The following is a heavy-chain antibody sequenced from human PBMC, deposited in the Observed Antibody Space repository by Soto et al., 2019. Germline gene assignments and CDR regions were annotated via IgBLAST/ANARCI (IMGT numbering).Heavy chain of an antibody. D-gene: IGHD3-22*01. J-gene: IGHJ5*02. CDR2: IKSKTDGGTT. V-gene: IGHV3-15*07. Sequence: GGSLRLSCAASGFTFSGAWFNWVRQAPGKGLEWVGRIKSKTDGGTTDYAAPVKGRFTISRGDSKNTLYLQMNSLKTEDTAVYYCTTDWDDSSAQLGDPWGQGTRVTVSS. CDR3: TTDWDDSSAQLGDP. CDR1: GFTFSGAW.